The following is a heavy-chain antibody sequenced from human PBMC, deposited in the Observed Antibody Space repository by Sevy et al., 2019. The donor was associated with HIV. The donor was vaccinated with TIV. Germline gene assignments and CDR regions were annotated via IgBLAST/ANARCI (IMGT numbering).Heavy chain of an antibody. CDR2: ISSSSSTI. V-gene: IGHV3-48*01. D-gene: IGHD6-19*01. CDR1: GFTFSSYS. J-gene: IGHJ4*02. CDR3: ARGSAFADY. Sequence: AGSLRLTCAASGFTFSSYSMNWVRQAPGKVLEWVSYISSSSSTIYYADSVKGRFTISRDNAKNSLYLQMNSLRAEDTAVYYCARGSAFADYWGQGTLVTVSS.